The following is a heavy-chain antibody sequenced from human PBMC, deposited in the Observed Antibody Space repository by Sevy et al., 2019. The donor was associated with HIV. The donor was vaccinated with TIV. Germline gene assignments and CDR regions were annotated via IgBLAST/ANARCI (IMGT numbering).Heavy chain of an antibody. D-gene: IGHD1-26*01. CDR3: AKDRYRNDFGGATDI. CDR1: GFTFSNYG. J-gene: IGHJ3*02. Sequence: GGSLRLSCAASGFTFSNYGMHWVRQAPGKGLEWVAVISHDGDKKYYADSVKGRFTISRANTKNTLYLQMNSLRAEDTAVYYCAKDRYRNDFGGATDIWGQGTMVTVSS. CDR2: ISHDGDKK. V-gene: IGHV3-30*18.